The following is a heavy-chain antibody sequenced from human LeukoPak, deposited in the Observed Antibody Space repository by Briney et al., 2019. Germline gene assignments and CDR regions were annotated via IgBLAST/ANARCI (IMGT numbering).Heavy chain of an antibody. V-gene: IGHV4-39*07. D-gene: IGHD3-22*01. Sequence: PSGTLCLTCTASGDSISSRSLYWGWLRQPPGQGLEWIGHISYTGSTYDDPSIKRRTTSTVNTSKNQYFQKLSSVTAADTAVYYCARDRYYEPLDYWGQGTLVTVST. J-gene: IGHJ4*02. CDR3: ARDRYYEPLDY. CDR2: ISYTGST. CDR1: GDSISSRSLY.